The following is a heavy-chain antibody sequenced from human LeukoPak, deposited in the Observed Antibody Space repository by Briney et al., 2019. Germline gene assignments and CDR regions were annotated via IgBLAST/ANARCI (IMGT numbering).Heavy chain of an antibody. Sequence: PGGSLRLSCVGSGFTFGTYEMGWVRQAPGKGLEWISYIGHDGTTTYYADSVKGRFTISRDNSKNTLYLQMNSLRAEDTAVYYCAKDDSGWYRAFDYWGQGTLVTVSS. CDR2: IGHDGTTT. D-gene: IGHD6-19*01. CDR3: AKDDSGWYRAFDY. CDR1: GFTFGTYE. V-gene: IGHV3-23*01. J-gene: IGHJ4*02.